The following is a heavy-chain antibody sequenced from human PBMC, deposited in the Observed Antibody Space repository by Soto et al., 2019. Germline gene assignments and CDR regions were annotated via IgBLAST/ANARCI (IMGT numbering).Heavy chain of an antibody. V-gene: IGHV3-30*18. J-gene: IGHJ4*02. Sequence: GGSLRLSCAASGFTFSRYGMHWVRQAPGKGLEWVAVISYDGSNKYYADSVKGRLTISRDNSKNTLYLQMNSLRAEDTAVYYCANVLNPYCSGGSCYSGGDYWGQGTLVTVSS. D-gene: IGHD2-15*01. CDR2: ISYDGSNK. CDR3: ANVLNPYCSGGSCYSGGDY. CDR1: GFTFSRYG.